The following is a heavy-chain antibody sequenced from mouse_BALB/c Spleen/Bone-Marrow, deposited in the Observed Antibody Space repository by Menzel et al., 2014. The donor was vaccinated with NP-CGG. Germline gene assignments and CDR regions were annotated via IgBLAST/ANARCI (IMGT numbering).Heavy chain of an antibody. Sequence: EVKLQESGPSLVKPSQPLSLPCSVTGDSITSGYWNWIRKFPGNKLEYMGYISYSGSTYYNPSLKSRISITRDTSKNQYYLQLNSVTTGDTATYYCARILLRSYAMDYWGQGTSVTVSS. D-gene: IGHD1-1*01. CDR2: ISYSGST. J-gene: IGHJ4*01. V-gene: IGHV3-8*02. CDR3: ARILLRSYAMDY. CDR1: GDSITSGY.